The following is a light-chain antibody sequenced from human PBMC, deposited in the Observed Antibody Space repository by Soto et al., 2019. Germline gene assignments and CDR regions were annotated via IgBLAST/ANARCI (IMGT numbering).Light chain of an antibody. CDR2: AVS. CDR1: STDIGGYNY. Sequence: QSVLTQPASVSGSPGQSITISCTGTSTDIGGYNYVSWYQQHPDKAPKLMIYAVSNRPSGVSNRFSGSKSGSTASLTISGLQAEDEGYYYCSSYTSSSTYVVFGGGTKVTVL. V-gene: IGLV2-14*01. J-gene: IGLJ2*01. CDR3: SSYTSSSTYVV.